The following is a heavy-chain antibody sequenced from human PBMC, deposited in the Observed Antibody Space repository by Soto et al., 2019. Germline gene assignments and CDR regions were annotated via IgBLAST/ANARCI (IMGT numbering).Heavy chain of an antibody. J-gene: IGHJ6*02. Sequence: QVQLVQSGAEVKKPGASVKVSCKASGYTFTSYDINWVRQATGQGLAWMGWMNPNSGNTGYAQKFQGRVTMTRNTSISTAYMELSSLRSEDTAVYYCARCRYLRGSPNYYGMDVWGQGTTVTVSS. CDR3: ARCRYLRGSPNYYGMDV. D-gene: IGHD2-15*01. CDR2: MNPNSGNT. CDR1: GYTFTSYD. V-gene: IGHV1-8*01.